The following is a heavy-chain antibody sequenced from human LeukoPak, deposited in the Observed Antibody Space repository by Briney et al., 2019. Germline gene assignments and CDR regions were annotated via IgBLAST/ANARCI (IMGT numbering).Heavy chain of an antibody. Sequence: SETLSLTCTVSGGSISSSSYYWGWIRQPPGKGLEWIGSIYYSGSTYYNPSLKSRVTISVDTSKNQFSLKLSSVTAADTAVYYCARTGGSTVFDYWGQGTLVTVSS. CDR1: GGSISSSSYY. CDR2: IYYSGST. D-gene: IGHD4-17*01. CDR3: ARTGGSTVFDY. J-gene: IGHJ4*02. V-gene: IGHV4-39*07.